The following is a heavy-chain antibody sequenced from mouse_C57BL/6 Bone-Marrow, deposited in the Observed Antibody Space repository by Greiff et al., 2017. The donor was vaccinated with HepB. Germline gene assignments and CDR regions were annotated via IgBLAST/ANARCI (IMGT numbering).Heavy chain of an antibody. J-gene: IGHJ4*01. D-gene: IGHD2-5*01. V-gene: IGHV5-17*01. CDR3: ARRANYSNYCAMDY. Sequence: EVKLMESGGGLVKPGGSLKLSCAASGFTFSDYGMHWVRQAPEKGLEWVAYISSGSSTIYYADTVKGRFTISRDNAKNTLFLQMTSLRSEDTAMYYCARRANYSNYCAMDYWGQGTSVTVSS. CDR2: ISSGSSTI. CDR1: GFTFSDYG.